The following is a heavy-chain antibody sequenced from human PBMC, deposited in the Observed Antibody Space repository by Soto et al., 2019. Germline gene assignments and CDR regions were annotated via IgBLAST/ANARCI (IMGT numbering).Heavy chain of an antibody. Sequence: GGSLRLSCAASGFTFSSYGMHWVRQAPCKGLEWVSVIWYDGSNKYYADSVKGRFTISRDNSKNTLYLQMNSLRVEDTAVYYCARETGYSNAYYYYYGMDVWGQGTTVTVSS. CDR2: IWYDGSNK. CDR1: GFTFSSYG. D-gene: IGHD5-12*01. J-gene: IGHJ6*02. V-gene: IGHV3-33*01. CDR3: ARETGYSNAYYYYYGMDV.